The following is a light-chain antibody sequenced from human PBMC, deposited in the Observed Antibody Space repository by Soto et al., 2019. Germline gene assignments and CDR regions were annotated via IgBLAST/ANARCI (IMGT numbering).Light chain of an antibody. Sequence: EIVLTQSPGTLSLSPGERVTLSCRASQSLRNNYLAWYQQKPGQAPRLLFDVASIRATGIPDRFSGSGSGTDFTLTINRLEPEDFAVYWCQQYGSSPVTFGQGTRLEIK. CDR2: VAS. CDR3: QQYGSSPVT. CDR1: QSLRNNY. V-gene: IGKV3-20*01. J-gene: IGKJ5*01.